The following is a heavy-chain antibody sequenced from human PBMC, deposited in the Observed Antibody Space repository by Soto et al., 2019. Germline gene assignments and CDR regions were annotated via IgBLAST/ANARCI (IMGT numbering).Heavy chain of an antibody. D-gene: IGHD3-10*01. CDR1: GFTFKHYG. V-gene: IGHV3-33*01. CDR2: VWHDGRRR. CDR3: ARDRGQDAPIDR. J-gene: IGHJ5*02. Sequence: QVLLAESGGGVVQPGTSLRLSCAAFGFTFKHYGMHWVRQAPGKGVEWVAVVWHDGRRREYADSVKGRFTSSRENFKDTVYLQMDSLRVEDTAVYYCARDRGQDAPIDRWGQGTLVIVSS.